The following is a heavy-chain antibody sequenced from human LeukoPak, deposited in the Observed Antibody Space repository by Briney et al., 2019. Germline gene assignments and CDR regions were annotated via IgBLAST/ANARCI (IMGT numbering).Heavy chain of an antibody. CDR3: ARQSSVSYRYGLDY. D-gene: IGHD5-18*01. V-gene: IGHV5-51*01. J-gene: IGHJ4*02. Sequence: GESLKISCKASGYIFTNYWIGWVRQMPGKGLEWMGTIFPDDSDIRYSPSFQGQVTISADKSFSTAYLQWSSLKASDTAMYYCARQSSVSYRYGLDYWGQGTLVTVSS. CDR2: IFPDDSDI. CDR1: GYIFTNYW.